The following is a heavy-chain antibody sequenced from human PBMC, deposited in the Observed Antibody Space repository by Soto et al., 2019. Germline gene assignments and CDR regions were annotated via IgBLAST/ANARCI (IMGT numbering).Heavy chain of an antibody. CDR2: IKSKTDGGTT. CDR1: GFTFSNAW. CDR3: TTDPLRWIQLWLQPFDY. V-gene: IGHV3-15*01. J-gene: IGHJ4*02. D-gene: IGHD5-18*01. Sequence: GGSLRLSCAASGFTFSNAWMSWVRQAPGKGLEWVGRIKSKTDGGTTDYAAPVKGRFTISRDDSKNTLYLQMNSLKTEDTAVYYCTTDPLRWIQLWLQPFDYWGQGTLVTVSS.